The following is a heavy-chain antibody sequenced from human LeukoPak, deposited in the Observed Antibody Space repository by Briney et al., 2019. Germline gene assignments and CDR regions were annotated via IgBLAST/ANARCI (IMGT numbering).Heavy chain of an antibody. V-gene: IGHV1-18*01. CDR1: GYTFTSYV. J-gene: IGHJ6*03. D-gene: IGHD3-10*01. CDR2: ISAYNGNT. CDR3: ARLGGSGSYYSSYYYYMDV. Sequence: RASVNVSCKASGYTFTSYVISWVRQAPGQGLEWMGWISAYNGNTNYEQKLQGRVTMTTNTSTSTAYMELRSLRSDDTAVYYCARLGGSGSYYSSYYYYMDVWGKGTTVTVSS.